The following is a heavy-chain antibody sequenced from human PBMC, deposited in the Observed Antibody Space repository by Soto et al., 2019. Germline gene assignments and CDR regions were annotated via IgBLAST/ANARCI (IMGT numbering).Heavy chain of an antibody. CDR3: ARDKGYCSDTSGQDVDY. CDR2: VIPNLGVT. CDR1: GGTLSSYT. V-gene: IGHV1-69*08. D-gene: IGHD2-15*01. J-gene: IGHJ4*02. Sequence: QVQLVQSGAEVKKPGSSVKVSCKASGGTLSSYTFSWVRQAPGQGLEWMGSVIPNLGVTNYAKKFQGRFTIVVDTSTSTAYMELNSLRYEDTAVYYCARDKGYCSDTSGQDVDYWGQGTLVTVSS.